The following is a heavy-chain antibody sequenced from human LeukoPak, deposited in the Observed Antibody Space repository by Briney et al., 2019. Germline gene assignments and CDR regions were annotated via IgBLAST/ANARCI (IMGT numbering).Heavy chain of an antibody. CDR2: ISGSGGST. CDR1: GFTFCSYA. CDR3: ATPSHDYGDLFL. D-gene: IGHD4-17*01. Sequence: GGSLRLSCAASGFTFCSYAMSSVRGAPGEGLEWGSDISGSGGSTYYAGSVKGRFTISRDNSKNTLYLQMNSLRAEDTAVYYCATPSHDYGDLFLWGQGTLVTVSS. J-gene: IGHJ4*02. V-gene: IGHV3-23*01.